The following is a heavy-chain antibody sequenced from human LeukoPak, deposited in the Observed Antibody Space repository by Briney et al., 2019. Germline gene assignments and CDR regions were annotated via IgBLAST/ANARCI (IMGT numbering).Heavy chain of an antibody. CDR1: GGSISSYY. V-gene: IGHV4-59*01. J-gene: IGHJ4*02. CDR3: ARARWLQPYYFDY. Sequence: SETLPLTCTGSGGSISSYYWSWIRQPPGKGLEWIGYIYYSGSTNYNPSLKSRVTISVDTSKNQFSLKLSSVTAADTAVYYCARARWLQPYYFDYWGQGTLVTVSP. D-gene: IGHD5-24*01. CDR2: IYYSGST.